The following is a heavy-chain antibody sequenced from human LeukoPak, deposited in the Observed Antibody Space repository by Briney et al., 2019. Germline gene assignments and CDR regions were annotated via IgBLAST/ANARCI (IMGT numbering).Heavy chain of an antibody. CDR1: GGSISSYY. J-gene: IGHJ4*02. CDR3: ASGLWDYDRSGYSGYFDY. Sequence: SETLSLTCTVSGGSISSYYWSWIRQPPGKGLEWIGHIYYSGSTNYNPSLKSRVTISVDTSKSQFSLKLSSVTAADTAVYYCASGLWDYDRSGYSGYFDYWGQGTLVTVSS. V-gene: IGHV4-59*01. D-gene: IGHD3-22*01. CDR2: IYYSGST.